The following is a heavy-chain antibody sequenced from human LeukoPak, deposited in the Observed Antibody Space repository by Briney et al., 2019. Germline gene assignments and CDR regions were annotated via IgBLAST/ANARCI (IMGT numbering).Heavy chain of an antibody. Sequence: GGSLRLSCAASGFTFSSSWMHWVRQAPGKGLEWVSIIYTGGTTHYSDSLKDRFTISRDDSINTLYLQMNSLRAEDTAVYYCARDSSSYYFDYWRQGTLVTVSS. CDR3: ARDSSSYYFDY. J-gene: IGHJ4*02. D-gene: IGHD6-6*01. CDR1: GFTFSSSW. CDR2: IYTGGTT. V-gene: IGHV3-66*01.